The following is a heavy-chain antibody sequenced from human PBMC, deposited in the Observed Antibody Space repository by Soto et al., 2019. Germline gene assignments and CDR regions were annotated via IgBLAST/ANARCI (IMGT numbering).Heavy chain of an antibody. J-gene: IGHJ4*02. CDR1: GYTFNSYF. V-gene: IGHV1-46*02. CDR3: ARVTVNNVLAGPFDY. D-gene: IGHD3-9*01. CDR2: INPGAGST. Sequence: ASLKVSCKASGYTFNSYFLHWVRQAPGQGLEWMGIINPGAGSTTYAQNFQGRVTMTSDTSTSTVFMELSSLRSDDTAVYYCARVTVNNVLAGPFDYWAQGTLVTVSS.